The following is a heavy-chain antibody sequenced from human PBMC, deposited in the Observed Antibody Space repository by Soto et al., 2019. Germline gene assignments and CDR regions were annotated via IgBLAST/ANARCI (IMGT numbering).Heavy chain of an antibody. Sequence: GASVKVSCKASGGTFSSYAISWVRQAPGQGLEWMGGIIPIFGTANYAQKFQGRVTITADKSTSTAYVELSSLRSEDTAVYYCARSGGYSGSLDYCGEGTLVTVSS. D-gene: IGHD5-12*01. CDR2: IIPIFGTA. J-gene: IGHJ4*02. CDR3: ARSGGYSGSLDY. V-gene: IGHV1-69*06. CDR1: GGTFSSYA.